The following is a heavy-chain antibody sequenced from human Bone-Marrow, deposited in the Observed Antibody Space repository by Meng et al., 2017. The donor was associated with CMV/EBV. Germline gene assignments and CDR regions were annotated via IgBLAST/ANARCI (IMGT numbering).Heavy chain of an antibody. CDR1: GYTFTSYY. D-gene: IGHD2-2*01. J-gene: IGHJ6*02. Sequence: ASVKVSCKASGYTFTSYYMHWVRQAPGQGLEWMGWINPNSGGTNYAQKFQGRVTMTRDTSISTAYMELSRLRSDDTAVYYCARDQFYCSSTSCYGEDYYYGMDVWGQGTTVTVSS. CDR3: ARDQFYCSSTSCYGEDYYYGMDV. V-gene: IGHV1-2*02. CDR2: INPNSGGT.